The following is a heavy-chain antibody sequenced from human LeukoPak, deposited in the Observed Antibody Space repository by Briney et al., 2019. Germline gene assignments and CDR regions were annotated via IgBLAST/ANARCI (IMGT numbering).Heavy chain of an antibody. D-gene: IGHD6-19*01. V-gene: IGHV4-34*01. CDR2: INHSGST. J-gene: IGHJ4*02. Sequence: SETLSLTCAVYGGSFSGYYWSGIRQPPGKGLEWIGEINHSGSTNYNPSLKSRVTISVDASRNQFSLRLSSVTAADTAVYFCARHGIGAVPAEYVDYWGQGTLVTVSS. CDR1: GGSFSGYY. CDR3: ARHGIGAVPAEYVDY.